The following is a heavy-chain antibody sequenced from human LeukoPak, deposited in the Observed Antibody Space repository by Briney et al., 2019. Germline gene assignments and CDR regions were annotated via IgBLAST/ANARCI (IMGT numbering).Heavy chain of an antibody. V-gene: IGHV1-46*01. Sequence: ASVKVSCKASGCTFTSYYMHWVRQAPGQGLEWMGIINPSGGSTSYAQKFQGRVTMTRDTSTSTVYMELSSLRSEDTAVYYCARDTHCSGGSCYSFDYWGQGTLVTVSS. D-gene: IGHD2-15*01. J-gene: IGHJ4*02. CDR2: INPSGGST. CDR1: GCTFTSYY. CDR3: ARDTHCSGGSCYSFDY.